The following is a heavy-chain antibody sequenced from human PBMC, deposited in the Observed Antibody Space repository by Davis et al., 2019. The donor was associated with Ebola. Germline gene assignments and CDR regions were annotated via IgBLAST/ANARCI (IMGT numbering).Heavy chain of an antibody. Sequence: GESLKISCKGSGNSFTNYWIGWVRQMPGKGLEWMGIIYTGDSDTRYSPSFRGQVTISAEKSIRAAYLQWSNLKASDTAIYYCATLRRTVTGMDDAFDIWGQGTMVTVS. CDR1: GNSFTNYW. CDR3: ATLRRTVTGMDDAFDI. D-gene: IGHD4-11*01. V-gene: IGHV5-51*01. J-gene: IGHJ3*02. CDR2: IYTGDSDT.